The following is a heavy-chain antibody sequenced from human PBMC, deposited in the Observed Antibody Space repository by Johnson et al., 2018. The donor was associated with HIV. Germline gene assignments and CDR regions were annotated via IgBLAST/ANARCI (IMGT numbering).Heavy chain of an antibody. CDR3: ARVGWATSDAFDI. Sequence: VQLVESGGDLVQPGRSLRLSCAASGFTFEDYTMHWVRQGPGKGLEWVSYISWNSANTAYADSVKGRFTIFRDNAKNSMYLQMNSLRAEDTALYYCARVGWATSDAFDIWGQGTMVTVSS. CDR2: ISWNSANT. CDR1: GFTFEDYT. J-gene: IGHJ3*02. V-gene: IGHV3-9*01. D-gene: IGHD5-12*01.